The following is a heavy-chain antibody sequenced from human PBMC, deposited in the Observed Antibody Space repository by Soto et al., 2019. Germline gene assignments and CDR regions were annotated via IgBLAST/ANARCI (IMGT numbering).Heavy chain of an antibody. CDR1: GGSISRSENY. D-gene: IGHD3-10*01. CDR2: IYYSGST. J-gene: IGHJ3*02. Sequence: SETLSLTCTVSGGSISRSENYWGWIRQPPGKGLEWIGSIYYSGSTYYNPSLKSRPSLKSRVTMSVDTSKNQFSLRLSSVTAADTAVYYCARHYYGSGSYYKADAFDIWGQGTMVTVSS. CDR3: ARHYYGSGSYYKADAFDI. V-gene: IGHV4-39*01.